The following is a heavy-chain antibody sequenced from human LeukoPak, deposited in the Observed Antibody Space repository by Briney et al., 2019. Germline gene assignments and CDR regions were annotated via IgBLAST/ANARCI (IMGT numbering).Heavy chain of an antibody. CDR3: ARVAAARPGDY. CDR2: INHSGST. CDR1: GGSFSGYY. D-gene: IGHD6-6*01. Sequence: SETLSLTCAVYGGSFSGYYWSWIRQPPGKGLEWIGEINHSGSTNYNPSLKSRVTISVDTSKNQFSLKLSSVTAADTAVYYCARVAAARPGDYWGQGTLVTVSS. J-gene: IGHJ4*02. V-gene: IGHV4-34*01.